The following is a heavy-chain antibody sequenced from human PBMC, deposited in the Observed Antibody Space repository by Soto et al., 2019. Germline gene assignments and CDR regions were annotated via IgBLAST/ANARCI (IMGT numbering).Heavy chain of an antibody. CDR2: LYSGSDT. Sequence: EVRLVESGGGLVHPGGSLRLSCAASGFSVSSNYMSWVRQAPGKGLEWVSVLYSGSDTYEIHYADSVRGRFTISRDNAMVPLFLQMTSLRVEDTVLYFCAARVPGYCSAGRSCYADFDYWGQGTLVTVSS. CDR1: GFSVSSNY. CDR3: AARVPGYCSAGRSCYADFDY. V-gene: IGHV3-66*01. J-gene: IGHJ4*02. D-gene: IGHD2-2*01.